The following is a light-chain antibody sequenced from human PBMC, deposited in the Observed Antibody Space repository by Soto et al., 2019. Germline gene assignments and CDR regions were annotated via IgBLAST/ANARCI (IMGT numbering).Light chain of an antibody. Sequence: EIVLTQSPGTLSVSPGDRITLSCRASQSVSSSYLAWYQQKPGQAPRLLIYGASIRATGIPDRFSGSGSGTDFTLTISRLEPEDFAVYYCQQYSSSQRTFGQGTRVEIK. V-gene: IGKV3-20*01. CDR3: QQYSSSQRT. CDR1: QSVSSSY. CDR2: GAS. J-gene: IGKJ1*01.